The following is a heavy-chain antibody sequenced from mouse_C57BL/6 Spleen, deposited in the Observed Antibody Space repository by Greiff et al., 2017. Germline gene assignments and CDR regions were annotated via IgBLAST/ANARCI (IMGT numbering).Heavy chain of an antibody. V-gene: IGHV1-59*01. CDR1: GYTFTSYW. CDR2: IDPSDSYT. CDR3: ARWGGTLEYFDY. Sequence: QVQLQQPGAELVRPGTSVKLSCKASGYTFTSYWMHWVKQRPGQGLEWIGVIDPSDSYTNYNQKFKGKATLTVDTSSSTAYMQLSSLTSEDSAVYYCARWGGTLEYFDYWGQGTTLTVSS. D-gene: IGHD2-14*01. J-gene: IGHJ2*01.